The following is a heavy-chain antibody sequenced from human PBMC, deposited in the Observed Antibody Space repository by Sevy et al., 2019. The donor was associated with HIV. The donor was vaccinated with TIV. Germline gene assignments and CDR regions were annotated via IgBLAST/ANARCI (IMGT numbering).Heavy chain of an antibody. CDR3: ARDQHDYAGNVRMRWFDS. J-gene: IGHJ5*01. Sequence: GGSLRLSCAASGFTFSSYAMHWVRQAPGKGLEWVADIIYDGSKKYYADSVKGRFTISRDNSKNTLYLQLNSLRAEDTAIYYCARDQHDYAGNVRMRWFDSWGQGTLVTVSS. V-gene: IGHV3-30*04. D-gene: IGHD4-17*01. CDR2: IIYDGSKK. CDR1: GFTFSSYA.